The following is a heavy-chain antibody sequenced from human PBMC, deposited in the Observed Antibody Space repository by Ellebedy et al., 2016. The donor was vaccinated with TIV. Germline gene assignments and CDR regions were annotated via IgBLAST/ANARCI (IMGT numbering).Heavy chain of an antibody. CDR1: GDSISSADYY. V-gene: IGHV4-30-4*01. D-gene: IGHD3-3*01. J-gene: IGHJ4*01. Sequence: SETLSLXXTVSGDSISSADYYWSWIRQSPGKGLEWIGYIYYSGTTHYNPSLRSRVTLSLDTSKNQFSLKLTSVAAADTAVYYCARSGDFWSVHYFYYWGHGTLVTVSS. CDR3: ARSGDFWSVHYFYY. CDR2: IYYSGTT.